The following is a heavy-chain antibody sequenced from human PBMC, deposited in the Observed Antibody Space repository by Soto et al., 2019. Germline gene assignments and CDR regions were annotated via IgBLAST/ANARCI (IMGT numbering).Heavy chain of an antibody. J-gene: IGHJ5*02. CDR1: GYTFASYA. V-gene: IGHV1-18*01. D-gene: IGHD3-16*01. CDR2: ISAYNGNT. Sequence: ASVKVSCKASGYTFASYAISWMRQAPGQGLEWMGWISAYNGNTNYAQKLQGRVTMTTDTSTSTAYMELRSLRSDDTAVYYCARDHVGPGWFDPWGQGTLVTVSS. CDR3: ARDHVGPGWFDP.